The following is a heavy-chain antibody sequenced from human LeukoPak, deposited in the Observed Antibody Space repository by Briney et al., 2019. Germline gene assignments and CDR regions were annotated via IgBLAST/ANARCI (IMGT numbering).Heavy chain of an antibody. V-gene: IGHV3-21*04. D-gene: IGHD6-6*01. CDR3: AKRGSYSSSFTSTFDY. Sequence: GGSLRLSCAASGFTFSSYSMNWVRQAPGKGLEWVSSISSSSSYIYYADSVKGRFTISRDNAKNSLYLQMNSLRAEDTAVYYCAKRGSYSSSFTSTFDYWGQGTLVTVSS. CDR1: GFTFSSYS. J-gene: IGHJ4*02. CDR2: ISSSSSYI.